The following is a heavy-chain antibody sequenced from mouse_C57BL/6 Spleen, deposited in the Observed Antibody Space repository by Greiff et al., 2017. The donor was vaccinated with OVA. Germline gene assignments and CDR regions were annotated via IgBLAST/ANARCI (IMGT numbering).Heavy chain of an antibody. D-gene: IGHD2-4*01. CDR3: ARWKNYDSYAMDY. CDR1: GYTFTSYW. V-gene: IGHV1-52*01. Sequence: QVQLQQPGAELVRPGSSVQLSCKASGYTFTSYWMHWVKQRPIQGLEWIGNIDPSDSETHYNQKFKDKATLTVDKSSSTAYMQLSSLTSEDSAVYYCARWKNYDSYAMDYWGQGTSVTVSS. CDR2: IDPSDSET. J-gene: IGHJ4*01.